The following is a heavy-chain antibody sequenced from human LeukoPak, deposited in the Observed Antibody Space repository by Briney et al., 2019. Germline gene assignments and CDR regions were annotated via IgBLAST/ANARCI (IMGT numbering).Heavy chain of an antibody. CDR2: IRKKASSYTT. D-gene: IGHD6-13*01. V-gene: IGHV3-72*01. J-gene: IGHJ3*02. CDR1: GFTFSDHL. Sequence: GGSLXLSXAASGFTFSDHLMDWVRQAPGKGLEGVGRIRKKASSYTTEYAASVKGRFTISRDDSKNSLYLQMNSLKTEDTAVYYCSRDGSGSSWSAFDIWGQGTRVTVSS. CDR3: SRDGSGSSWSAFDI.